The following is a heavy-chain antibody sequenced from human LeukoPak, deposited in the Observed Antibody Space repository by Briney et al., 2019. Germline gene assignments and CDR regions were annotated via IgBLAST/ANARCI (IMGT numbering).Heavy chain of an antibody. J-gene: IGHJ5*02. CDR3: ARGLSSGWYRVYNWFDP. CDR1: GGSISSYY. D-gene: IGHD6-19*01. CDR2: IYYSGST. V-gene: IGHV4-59*01. Sequence: PSETLSLTCTVSGGSISSYYWSWLRQPPGKGLEWIGYIYYSGSTNYNPSLKSRVTISVDTSKNQFSLKLSSVTAADTAVYYCARGLSSGWYRVYNWFDPWGQGTLVTVSS.